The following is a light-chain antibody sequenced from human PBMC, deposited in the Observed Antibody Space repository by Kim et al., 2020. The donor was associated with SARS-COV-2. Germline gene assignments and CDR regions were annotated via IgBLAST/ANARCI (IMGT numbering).Light chain of an antibody. V-gene: IGLV2-14*03. CDR1: SSDVGGYNC. J-gene: IGLJ2*01. CDR3: SSYTSSSTLEV. Sequence: SITISCTGTSSDVGGYNCVSWYQQHPGKAPKLMIYDVSNRPSGVSNRFSGSKSGNTASLTISGLQAEDEADYYCSSYTSSSTLEVFGGGTQLTVL. CDR2: DVS.